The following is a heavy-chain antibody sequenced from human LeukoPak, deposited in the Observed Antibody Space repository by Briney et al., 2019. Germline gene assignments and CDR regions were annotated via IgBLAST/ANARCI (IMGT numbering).Heavy chain of an antibody. V-gene: IGHV4-59*08. D-gene: IGHD2-15*01. CDR2: IYYRGTS. J-gene: IGHJ4*02. CDR1: GGSISGYY. CDR3: ARHYCSGGNCYYFDH. Sequence: PSETLSLTCTVSGGSISGYYWSWIRQPPAQGLEWIGFIYYRGTSKYNPSLMSRVTTSVDTSKNQLSLKLSSVTAADTAVYYCARHYCSGGNCYYFDHWGRGTLVTVSS.